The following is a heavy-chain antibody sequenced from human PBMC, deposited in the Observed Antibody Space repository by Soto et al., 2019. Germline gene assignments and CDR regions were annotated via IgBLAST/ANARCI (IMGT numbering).Heavy chain of an antibody. V-gene: IGHV3-30*18. J-gene: IGHJ4*02. CDR3: AKAAYCGGDCYSLYFDY. D-gene: IGHD2-21*02. Sequence: GGSLRLSCAASGFTFSSYGMHWVRQAPGKGLEWVAVISYDGSNKYYADSVKGRFTIPRDNSKNTLYLQMNSLRAEDTAVYYCAKAAYCGGDCYSLYFDYWGQGTLVTVSS. CDR1: GFTFSSYG. CDR2: ISYDGSNK.